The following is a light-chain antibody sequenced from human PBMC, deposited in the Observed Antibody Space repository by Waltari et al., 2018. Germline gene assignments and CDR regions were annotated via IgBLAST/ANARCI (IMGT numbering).Light chain of an antibody. CDR1: IRDLRGSCF. V-gene: IGLV2-14*01. J-gene: IGLJ2*01. CDR3: RSHSTNNIVL. CDR2: DVN. Sequence: QSGLTQPASVSASPGESCTLSLTGTIRDLRGSCFCPWYQHHPGRAPKVLIFDVNHRPSGISDRFAGSKSGNTASLTISELQPEDDADYYCRSHSTNNIVLFGGGTKVTVL.